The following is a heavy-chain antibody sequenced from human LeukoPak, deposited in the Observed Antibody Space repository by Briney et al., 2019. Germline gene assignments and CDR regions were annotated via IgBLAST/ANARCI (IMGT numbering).Heavy chain of an antibody. D-gene: IGHD3-9*01. CDR3: ARWVPAGYSFDY. V-gene: IGHV1-18*01. Sequence: ALVKVSCKASGYTFTSYGISWVRQAPGQGLEWMGWISAYNGNTNYAQKLQGRVTMTTDTSTSTAYMELRSLRSDDTAVYYCARWVPAGYSFDYWGQGTLVTVSS. CDR1: GYTFTSYG. J-gene: IGHJ4*02. CDR2: ISAYNGNT.